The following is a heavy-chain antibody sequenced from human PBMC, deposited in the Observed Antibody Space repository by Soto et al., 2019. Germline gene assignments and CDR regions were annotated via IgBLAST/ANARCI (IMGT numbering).Heavy chain of an antibody. D-gene: IGHD5-12*01. J-gene: IGHJ4*02. CDR2: IIPMFGTA. V-gene: IGHV1-69*12. CDR3: ASGMQLWLRRINNGYSG. CDR1: GGTFSTYA. Sequence: QVQLVQSGAEVKKPESSVKVSCKAPGGTFSTYAISWVRQAPGQGLEWMGGIIPMFGTANYAQRFQDRVTITADESTNTVYMELSSLRSEDKAVYFCASGMQLWLRRINNGYSGWGQGTLVTVSS.